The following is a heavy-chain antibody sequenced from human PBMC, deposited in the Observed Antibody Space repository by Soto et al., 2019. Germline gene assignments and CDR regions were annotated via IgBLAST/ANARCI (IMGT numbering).Heavy chain of an antibody. CDR2: IWYDGSNK. V-gene: IGHV3-33*01. CDR3: ARAYSSSSPLYYYYYYGMDV. Sequence: GGSLRLSCAASGFTFSSYGMHWVRQAPGKGLEWVAVIWYDGSNKYYADSVKGRLTISRDNSKNTLYLQMNSLRAEDTAVYYCARAYSSSSPLYYYYYYGMDVWAKGPRSPSP. D-gene: IGHD6-6*01. CDR1: GFTFSSYG. J-gene: IGHJ6*02.